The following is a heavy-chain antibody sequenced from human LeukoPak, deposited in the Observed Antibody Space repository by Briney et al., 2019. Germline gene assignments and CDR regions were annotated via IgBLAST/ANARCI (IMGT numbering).Heavy chain of an antibody. Sequence: WETLSLTCAVYGGSFSGYYWSWIRQPPGKGLEWIGSIYYSGSTYYNPSLKSRVTISVDTSKNQFSLKLSSVTAADTAVYYCARISGTRSIADFDYWGQGTLVTVSS. CDR1: GGSFSGYY. CDR3: ARISGTRSIADFDY. CDR2: IYYSGST. V-gene: IGHV4-34*01. J-gene: IGHJ4*02. D-gene: IGHD6-13*01.